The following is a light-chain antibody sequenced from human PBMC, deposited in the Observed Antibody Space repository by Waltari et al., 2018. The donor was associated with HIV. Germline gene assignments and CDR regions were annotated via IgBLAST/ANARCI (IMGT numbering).Light chain of an antibody. CDR3: QQHYSTPWT. CDR2: CAS. Sequence: DIVMTQSPDSLAVSVGERATINCKSSQNILDISNNKNYLTWYQQKPGQAPKLLIYCASTLETGVPYRFRGSGSGTDFTLTISSLQAEDVAVYYCQQHYSTPWTFGQGTKVGIK. CDR1: QNILDISNNKNY. V-gene: IGKV4-1*01. J-gene: IGKJ1*01.